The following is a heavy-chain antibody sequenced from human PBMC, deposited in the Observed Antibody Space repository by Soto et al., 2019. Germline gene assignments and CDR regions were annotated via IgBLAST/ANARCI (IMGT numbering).Heavy chain of an antibody. CDR1: GFTFSNVW. CDR3: VTVLPHANSWFDY. J-gene: IGHJ4*02. Sequence: GHLVESGGGFVKPGGSLTLSCAASGFTFSNVWLSWVRQGPGKGLEWLGRIKSRTESETTDYASPARGRFIISRDDSKNMLYLQLNSLKSEDTGVYYCVTVLPHANSWFDYWGQGTPVTVSS. CDR2: IKSRTESETT. D-gene: IGHD2-2*01. V-gene: IGHV3-15*01.